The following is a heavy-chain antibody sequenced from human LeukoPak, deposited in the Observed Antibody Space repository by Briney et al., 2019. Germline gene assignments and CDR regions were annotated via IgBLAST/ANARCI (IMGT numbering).Heavy chain of an antibody. V-gene: IGHV3-53*01. D-gene: IGHD6-19*01. CDR1: GFTVSSNY. Sequence: GGSLRLSCAASGFTVSSNYMSWVRQAPGKGLEWVSVIYSGGSTYYADSVKGRFTISRDNAKNTLYLQMNSLRAEDTAVYYCARVIYSGWEGELSDWGQGTLVTVSS. CDR2: IYSGGST. CDR3: ARVIYSGWEGELSD. J-gene: IGHJ4*02.